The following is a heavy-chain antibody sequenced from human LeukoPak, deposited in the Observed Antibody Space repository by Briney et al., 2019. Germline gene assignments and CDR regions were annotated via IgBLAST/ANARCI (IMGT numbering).Heavy chain of an antibody. CDR1: GFTFSSYW. D-gene: IGHD6-19*01. CDR2: IKQDGSEK. J-gene: IGHJ6*03. Sequence: PGGSLRLSCAASGFTFSSYWMSWVRQAPGKGLEWVANIKQDGSEKYYVDSVKGRFTISRDNAKNSLYLQMNSLRAEDTAVYYCARGSGHYYYYMDVWGKGTTVTVSS. V-gene: IGHV3-7*04. CDR3: ARGSGHYYYYMDV.